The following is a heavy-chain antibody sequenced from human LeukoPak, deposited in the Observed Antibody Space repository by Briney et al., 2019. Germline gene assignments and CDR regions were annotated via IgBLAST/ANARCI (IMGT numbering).Heavy chain of an antibody. CDR3: ARHRGRGSLSWFDP. CDR1: GGSISSSSYY. V-gene: IGHV4-39*01. J-gene: IGHJ5*02. D-gene: IGHD1-26*01. CDR2: IYYSGST. Sequence: SETLSLTCTVSGGSISSSSYYWGWIRQPPGRGLEWIGSIYYSGSTYYNPSLKSRVTISVDTSKNQFSLKLSSVTAADTAVYYCARHRGRGSLSWFDPWGQGTLVTVSS.